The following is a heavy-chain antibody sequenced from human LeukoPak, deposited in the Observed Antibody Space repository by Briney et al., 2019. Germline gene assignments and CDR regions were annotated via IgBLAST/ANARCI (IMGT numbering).Heavy chain of an antibody. D-gene: IGHD2-2*01. V-gene: IGHV3-7*03. CDR3: AKSLSAIYYYYGMDV. CDR1: AFIFSGHW. CDR2: IKEDGSER. Sequence: GSLRLSCEGSAFIFSGHWMNWVRQTPGKGLEWVASIKEDGSERQYVDSVKGRFSISRDNTKGSLFLQLNSLRAEDTAVYYCAKSLSAIYYYYGMDVWGQGTTVTVSS. J-gene: IGHJ6*02.